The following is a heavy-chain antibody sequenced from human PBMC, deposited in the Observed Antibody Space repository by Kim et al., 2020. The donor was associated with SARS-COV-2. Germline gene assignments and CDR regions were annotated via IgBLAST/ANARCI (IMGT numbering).Heavy chain of an antibody. D-gene: IGHD3-10*01. J-gene: IGHJ4*02. V-gene: IGHV3-7*01. CDR3: ARDRLYYGSGSYLY. CDR1: GFTFSSYW. CDR2: IKQDGSEK. Sequence: GGSLRLSCAASGFTFSSYWMSWVRQAPGKGLEWVANIKQDGSEKYYVDSVKGRFTISRDNAKNSLYLQMNSLRAEDTAVYYCARDRLYYGSGSYLYWGQGTLVTVSS.